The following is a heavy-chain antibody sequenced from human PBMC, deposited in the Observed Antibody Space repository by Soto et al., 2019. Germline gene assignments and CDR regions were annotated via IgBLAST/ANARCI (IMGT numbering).Heavy chain of an antibody. J-gene: IGHJ4*02. V-gene: IGHV4-59*11. CDR3: GRAPAVAGIDY. CDR2: IYYSGST. Sequence: ASETLSLTCTVSGGSISDHYWTWIRQPPGKGLEWIGYIYYSGSTNYNPSLKSRVTISVDTSKHQFSLKLSSVTAADTAVYFYGRAPAVAGIDYWGEGTLVTVSS. D-gene: IGHD6-19*01. CDR1: GGSISDHY.